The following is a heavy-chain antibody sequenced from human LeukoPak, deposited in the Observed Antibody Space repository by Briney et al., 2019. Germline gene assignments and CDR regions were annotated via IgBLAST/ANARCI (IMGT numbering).Heavy chain of an antibody. CDR3: ARDGRGAAAFDY. CDR1: GYTFTGYY. J-gene: IGHJ4*02. D-gene: IGHD6-13*01. Sequence: ASVKVSCKASGYTFTGYYMHWVRQAPGHGLEWMGWINPNRGVTDYAQKFQGRVTMTRETSISTACMELSRLRSDDTAVYYCARDGRGAAAFDYWGQGTLVTVSS. CDR2: INPNRGVT. V-gene: IGHV1-2*02.